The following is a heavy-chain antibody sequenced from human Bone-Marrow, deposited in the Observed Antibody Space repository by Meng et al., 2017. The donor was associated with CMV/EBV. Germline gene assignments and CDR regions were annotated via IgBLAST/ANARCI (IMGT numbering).Heavy chain of an antibody. Sequence: SETLSLTCTVSGGSITSRSHYWGWIRQPPGKGLEWIGNMYYSGSTFYSPPLKSRVTISVDTSKNHFSLKLSSVTAADMAVYYCARGNTRMGSWLDPWGQGTLVTVSS. CDR3: ARGNTRMGSWLDP. CDR1: GGSITSRSHY. D-gene: IGHD3-16*01. CDR2: MYYSGST. J-gene: IGHJ5*02. V-gene: IGHV4-39*02.